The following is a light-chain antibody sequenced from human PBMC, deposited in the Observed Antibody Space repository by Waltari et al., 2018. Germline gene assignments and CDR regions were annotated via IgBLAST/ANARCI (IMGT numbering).Light chain of an antibody. V-gene: IGLV2-14*01. CDR2: GFS. J-gene: IGLJ1*01. Sequence: QSALTQPASVSGSPGQSITISCTGTSSDVGGYNYVSWYQQHPGKAPKLMIYGFSHRPSGVSNRFSASKAGNKASLSISGLQAEDEADYYCTSYRSGSTPFVFGTGTKVTVL. CDR1: SSDVGGYNY. CDR3: TSYRSGSTPFV.